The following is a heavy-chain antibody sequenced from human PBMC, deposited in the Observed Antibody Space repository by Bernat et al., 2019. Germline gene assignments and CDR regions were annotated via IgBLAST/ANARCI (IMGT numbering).Heavy chain of an antibody. CDR2: IYYSGST. CDR1: GGSIRSNDYF. Sequence: QLQLQESGPGLVKPSETLSLTCSVSGGSIRSNDYFRGWIRQPPGKGLEWIGSIYYSGSTYYNPSLKSRVTMSVDTSRNQFSLKLSSVTAAESAVYYCARRVDASASMDVWGQGTTVTVSS. D-gene: IGHD3-10*01. CDR3: ARRVDASASMDV. V-gene: IGHV4-39*01. J-gene: IGHJ6*02.